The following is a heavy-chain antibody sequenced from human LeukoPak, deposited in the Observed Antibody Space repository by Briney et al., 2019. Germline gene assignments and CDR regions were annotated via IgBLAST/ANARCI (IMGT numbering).Heavy chain of an antibody. CDR2: INHSGST. CDR3: ARGPSVRYYAGSGYYYFDY. J-gene: IGHJ4*02. Sequence: SETLSLTCAVYGGSSSGYYWTWIRQSPGKGLEWIGEINHSGSTNYNPSLKSRVTISLDTSTDQFSLKLSSVTAADTALYFCARGPSVRYYAGSGYYYFDYWGQGTLVTVSS. D-gene: IGHD3-22*01. CDR1: GGSSSGYY. V-gene: IGHV4-34*01.